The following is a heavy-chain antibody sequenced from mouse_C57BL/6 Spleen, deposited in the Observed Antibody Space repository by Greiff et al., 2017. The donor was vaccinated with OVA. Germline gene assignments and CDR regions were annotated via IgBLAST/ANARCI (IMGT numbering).Heavy chain of an antibody. CDR1: GFTFSDYG. CDR3: AKGNYYGSRGGFDY. CDR2: ISSGSSTI. V-gene: IGHV5-17*01. D-gene: IGHD1-1*01. J-gene: IGHJ2*01. Sequence: EVKLVESGGGLVKPGGSLKLSCAASGFTFSDYGMHWVRQAPEKGLEWVAYISSGSSTIYYADTVKGRLTISRDNAKNTLFLQMTSLRSEDTAMYYCAKGNYYGSRGGFDYWGQGTTLTVSS.